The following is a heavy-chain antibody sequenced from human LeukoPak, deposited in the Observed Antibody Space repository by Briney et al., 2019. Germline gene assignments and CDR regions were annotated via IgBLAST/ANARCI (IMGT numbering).Heavy chain of an antibody. Sequence: PGGSLRLSCAASGFAFSVYAMSWLRQPPGKGLEWVSNIHASSGTTSYAASVRGRYTISRDNSKNTLYLQHNTLRADDPATYYCAKPISGGLAVTADWFHPWGQRTLVVVSS. CDR3: AKPISGGLAVTADWFHP. J-gene: IGHJ5*01. D-gene: IGHD6-19*01. CDR1: GFAFSVYA. CDR2: IHASSGTT. V-gene: IGHV3-23*01.